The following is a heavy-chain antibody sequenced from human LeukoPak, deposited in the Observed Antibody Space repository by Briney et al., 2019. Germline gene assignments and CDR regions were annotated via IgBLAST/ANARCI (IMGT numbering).Heavy chain of an antibody. D-gene: IGHD3-3*01. J-gene: IGHJ4*02. CDR2: ISGSGGNT. V-gene: IGHV3-23*01. CDR3: AKHHYDFWSGYFGEY. CDR1: GFTFSSYA. Sequence: GGSLRLSCAASGFTFSSYAMSWVRQAPGKGLEWVSSISGSGGNTISADSVKGRFTISRDNSKNTLSLQMNNLRAEDTAVYYCAKHHYDFWSGYFGEYWGQGTLVTVSS.